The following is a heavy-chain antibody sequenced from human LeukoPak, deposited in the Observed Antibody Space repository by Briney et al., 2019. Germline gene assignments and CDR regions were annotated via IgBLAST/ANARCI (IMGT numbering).Heavy chain of an antibody. J-gene: IGHJ4*02. CDR3: ARDPNYYDNGPYFDY. CDR2: ISYDGSNK. V-gene: IGHV3-30*04. D-gene: IGHD3-22*01. Sequence: GGSLRLSCAASGFTFSSYAMHWVRQAPGKGLEWVAVISYDGSNKYYADSVKGRFTISRDNSKNTLYLQMKSLRAEDTAVYYCARDPNYYDNGPYFDYWGQGTLVTVSS. CDR1: GFTFSSYA.